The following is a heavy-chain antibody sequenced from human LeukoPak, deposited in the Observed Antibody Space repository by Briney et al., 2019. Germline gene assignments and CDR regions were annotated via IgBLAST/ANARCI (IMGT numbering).Heavy chain of an antibody. D-gene: IGHD2-2*03. CDR2: ISAYNGNT. J-gene: IGHJ4*02. CDR1: GYTFTSYG. CDR3: ARVDSVDIVVVPAIDY. Sequence: ASVTVSCKASGYTFTSYGISWVRQAPGQGLEWMGWISAYNGNTNYAQKLQGRVTMTTDTSTSTAYMELRSLRSDDTAVYYCARVDSVDIVVVPAIDYWGQGTLVTVSS. V-gene: IGHV1-18*01.